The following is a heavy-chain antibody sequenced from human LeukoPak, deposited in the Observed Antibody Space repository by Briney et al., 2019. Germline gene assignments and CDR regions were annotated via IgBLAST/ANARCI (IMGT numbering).Heavy chain of an antibody. D-gene: IGHD3-22*01. J-gene: IGHJ3*02. CDR1: GYTLTELS. V-gene: IGHV1-24*01. CDR2: FDPEDGET. CDR3: VIHRITMIVADAFDI. Sequence: ASEKVSCKVSGYTLTELSMHWVRQAPGKGLEWMGGFDPEDGETIYAQKFQGRVTMTEDTSTDTAYMELSSLRSEDTAVYYCVIHRITMIVADAFDIWGQGTMVTVSS.